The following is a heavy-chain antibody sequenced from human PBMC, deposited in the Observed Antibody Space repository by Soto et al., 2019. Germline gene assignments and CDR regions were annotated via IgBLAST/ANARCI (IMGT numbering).Heavy chain of an antibody. J-gene: IGHJ5*02. V-gene: IGHV4-31*03. D-gene: IGHD3-9*01. Sequence: PSETLSLTCTVSGGSISSGGYYWSWIRQHPGKGLEWIGYIYYSGSTYYNPSLKSRVTISVDTSKNQFSLKLSSVTAADTAVYYCARSTDILTKYNWFDPWGQGTLVTVSS. CDR2: IYYSGST. CDR3: ARSTDILTKYNWFDP. CDR1: GGSISSGGYY.